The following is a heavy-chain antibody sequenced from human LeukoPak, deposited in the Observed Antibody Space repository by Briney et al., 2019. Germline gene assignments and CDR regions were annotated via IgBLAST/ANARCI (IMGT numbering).Heavy chain of an antibody. J-gene: IGHJ4*02. CDR1: GYTFTSYG. D-gene: IGHD3-22*01. CDR3: AREGSYYDSSASDY. Sequence: ASVKVSCKASGYTFTSYGISWVRQAPGQGLEWMGWISAYNGNTNYAQKLQGRVTMTTDTSTSTAYMELRSLRAEDTAVYYCAREGSYYDSSASDYWGQGTLVTVSS. CDR2: ISAYNGNT. V-gene: IGHV1-18*01.